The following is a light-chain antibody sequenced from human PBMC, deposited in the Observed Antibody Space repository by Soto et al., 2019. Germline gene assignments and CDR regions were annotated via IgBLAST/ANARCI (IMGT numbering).Light chain of an antibody. CDR3: QVWDTTSDHLYV. CDR2: YDR. Sequence: SYELTQPPSVSVAPGQTASVSCGGDNIGSKGVHWYQQKPGQAPILVIYYDRDRPSGIPERFSGSNSGNTATLTISGVEAGDEADYYCQVWDTTSDHLYVFGRGTKLTVL. V-gene: IGLV3-21*04. CDR1: NIGSKG. J-gene: IGLJ1*01.